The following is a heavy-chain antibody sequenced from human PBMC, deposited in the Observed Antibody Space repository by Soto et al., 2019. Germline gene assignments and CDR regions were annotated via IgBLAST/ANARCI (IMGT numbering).Heavy chain of an antibody. CDR3: ARARGVSPMVQEDVFDY. J-gene: IGHJ4*02. Sequence: QVQLVQSGAEVKKHGSSVKVSCKASGGTFSSDAISWVRQAPGQGLEWMGGIIPIFAPATYAQKFQGRDTITADESTTTAYMELSRLPSEDTAMYFCARARGVSPMVQEDVFDYWGQGTLVSVAS. CDR2: IIPIFAPA. D-gene: IGHD1-1*01. V-gene: IGHV1-69*01. CDR1: GGTFSSDA.